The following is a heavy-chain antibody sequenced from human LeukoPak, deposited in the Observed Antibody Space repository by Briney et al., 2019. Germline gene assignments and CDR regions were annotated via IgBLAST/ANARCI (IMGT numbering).Heavy chain of an antibody. CDR2: IYDSGST. CDR1: GGSFSGYY. CDR3: ARVSQQTPFSVYYYYYYMDV. J-gene: IGHJ6*03. V-gene: IGHV4-59*01. Sequence: SETLSLTCAVYGGSFSGYYWSWIRQPPGKGLEWIAYIYDSGSTNYNPSLKSRVTISVDTSKNQFSLKLSSVTAAHTAVYYCARVSQQTPFSVYYYYYYMDVWGKGTTVTVSS. D-gene: IGHD1/OR15-1a*01.